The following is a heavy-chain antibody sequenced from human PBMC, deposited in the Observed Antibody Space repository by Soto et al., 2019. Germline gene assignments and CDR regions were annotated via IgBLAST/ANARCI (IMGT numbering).Heavy chain of an antibody. CDR3: ATLVAGPNYYPSGMNV. D-gene: IGHD6-19*01. J-gene: IGHJ6*02. V-gene: IGHV5-51*01. CDR1: GHSFSSYW. CDR2: IYPGDSDT. Sequence: GESLKISCKGSGHSFSSYWIGWVRQMPGKGLEWMGIIYPGDSDTRYNPSFQGQVTITADKSISTAYLQWSSLKASDTAMYYCATLVAGPNYYPSGMNVWGQGTTVTVSS.